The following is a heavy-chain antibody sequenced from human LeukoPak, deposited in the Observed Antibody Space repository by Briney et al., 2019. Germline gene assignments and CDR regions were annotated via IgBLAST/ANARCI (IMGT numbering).Heavy chain of an antibody. Sequence: TLSLTCXXXGGSFSGYYWSWIRQPPGKGLEWIGEINHSGSTNYNPSLKSRVTISVDTSKNQFSLKLSSVTAADTAVYYCARGGDDHNWFDPWGQGTLVTVSS. J-gene: IGHJ5*02. V-gene: IGHV4-34*01. CDR1: GGSFSGYY. D-gene: IGHD3-10*01. CDR2: INHSGST. CDR3: ARGGDDHNWFDP.